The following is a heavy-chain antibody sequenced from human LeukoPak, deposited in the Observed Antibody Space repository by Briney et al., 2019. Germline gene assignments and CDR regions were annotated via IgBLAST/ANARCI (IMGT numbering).Heavy chain of an antibody. J-gene: IGHJ3*02. D-gene: IGHD3-16*01. CDR1: GFTFSSYW. CDR2: IKQDGSEK. CDR3: ASQDYDYVWGRMVGGFGI. Sequence: GGSLRLSCAASGFTFSSYWMSWVRQAPGKGLEWVANIKQDGSEKYYVDSVKGRLTISRDNAKNSLYLQMNSLRAEDTAVYYCASQDYDYVWGRMVGGFGIWGQGTMVTVSS. V-gene: IGHV3-7*03.